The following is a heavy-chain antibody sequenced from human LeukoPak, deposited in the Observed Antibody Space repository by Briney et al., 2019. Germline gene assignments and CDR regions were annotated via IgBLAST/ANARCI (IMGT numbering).Heavy chain of an antibody. D-gene: IGHD3-16*01. CDR3: GREGSTPFGDIDY. V-gene: IGHV1-2*02. CDR2: INPNSGGT. J-gene: IGHJ4*02. CDR1: GYTFTGYY. Sequence: ASVKVSCKASGYTFTGYYMHWVRQAPGQGLEWMGWINPNSGGTNYAQKFQGRVTMTRDTSISTAYMELSRLRSDDTVVYYCGREGSTPFGDIDYWGQGTLVTVSS.